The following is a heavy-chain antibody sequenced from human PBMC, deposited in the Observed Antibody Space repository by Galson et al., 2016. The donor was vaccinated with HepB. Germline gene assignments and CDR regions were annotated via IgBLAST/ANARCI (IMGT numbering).Heavy chain of an antibody. CDR3: AGRATVLGCIRKWYFDL. J-gene: IGHJ2*01. CDR1: AGSISSGGYY. CDR2: IYDSGRT. Sequence: TLSLTCTVSAGSISSGGYYWSWIRQHPGMGLEWIGWIYDSGRTYYNPSLKSRITISIDTSKNQFSLRVNSVTAADTAVYFCAGRATVLGCIRKWYFDLWGRGTLGTVSS. V-gene: IGHV4-31*03. D-gene: IGHD3-3*02.